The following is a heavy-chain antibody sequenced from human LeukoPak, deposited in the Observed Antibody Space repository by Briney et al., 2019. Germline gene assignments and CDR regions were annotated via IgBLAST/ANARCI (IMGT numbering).Heavy chain of an antibody. CDR1: GGSFSGYY. J-gene: IGHJ4*02. CDR2: INHSGST. D-gene: IGHD1-26*01. V-gene: IGHV4-34*01. CDR3: ARRLVGATCDY. Sequence: SDTLSLTCAVYGGSFSGYYWSWIRQPPGKGLEWIGEINHSGSTNYNPSLKSRVTISVDTSKNQFSLKLSSVTAADTAVYYWARRLVGATCDYWGQGTLVTVSS.